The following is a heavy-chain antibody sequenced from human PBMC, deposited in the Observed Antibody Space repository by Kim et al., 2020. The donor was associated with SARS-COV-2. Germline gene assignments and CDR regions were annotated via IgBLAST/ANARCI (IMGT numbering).Heavy chain of an antibody. D-gene: IGHD3-10*01. V-gene: IGHV1-18*01. CDR2: INGQNGNT. CDR1: GYTFTNYG. J-gene: IGHJ5*02. Sequence: ASVKVSCQSSGYTFTNYGIHWVRQAPGQGLEWLGWINGQNGNTNELFKFQGRLTMTTDTSTNTAYLELRSLRSDDTAVYYCARGSLWFGEIWAKDLWLDPWGQGTLVTVST. CDR3: ARGSLWFGEIWAKDLWLDP.